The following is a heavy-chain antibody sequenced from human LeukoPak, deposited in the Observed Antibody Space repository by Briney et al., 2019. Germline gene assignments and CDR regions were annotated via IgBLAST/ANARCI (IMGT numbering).Heavy chain of an antibody. D-gene: IGHD3-22*01. V-gene: IGHV3-23*01. Sequence: PGGSLRLSCAASGFTFSSYAMTWVRQAPGKGLEWVSEISGSGGSTYYADSVKGRLTISRDNSRNTLYLQMNSLRAEDTAVYYCAKGKFDSSGYYFNYFDYWGQGTLVTVFS. CDR3: AKGKFDSSGYYFNYFDY. CDR2: ISGSGGST. CDR1: GFTFSSYA. J-gene: IGHJ4*02.